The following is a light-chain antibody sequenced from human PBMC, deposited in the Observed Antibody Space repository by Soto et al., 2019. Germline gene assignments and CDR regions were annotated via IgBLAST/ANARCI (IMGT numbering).Light chain of an antibody. J-gene: IGLJ1*01. CDR3: SSYISSSTPYV. Sequence: QSALTQPASVSGSPGQSITISCTRTSSDIGGYNFVSWYQHHPGKAPRLMIFGVSDRPSGVSDRFSGSKSGNTASLTISGLQAEDEADYYCSSYISSSTPYVFGTGTKVTVL. V-gene: IGLV2-14*03. CDR1: SSDIGGYNF. CDR2: GVS.